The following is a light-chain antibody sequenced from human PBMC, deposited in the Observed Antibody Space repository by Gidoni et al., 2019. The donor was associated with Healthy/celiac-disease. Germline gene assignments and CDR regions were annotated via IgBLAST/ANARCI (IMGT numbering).Light chain of an antibody. CDR3: QQYGSSRGFT. J-gene: IGKJ3*01. V-gene: IGKV3-20*01. CDR2: GAS. Sequence: EIVLTQSPGTLSLSPGERATLSCMASQSVSSSYLSWYQQKPGQAPRLLIYGASSRVTGIPDRFSGSGSGTDFTLTISRLEPEDFAVYYCQQYGSSRGFTFGPGTKVDIK. CDR1: QSVSSSY.